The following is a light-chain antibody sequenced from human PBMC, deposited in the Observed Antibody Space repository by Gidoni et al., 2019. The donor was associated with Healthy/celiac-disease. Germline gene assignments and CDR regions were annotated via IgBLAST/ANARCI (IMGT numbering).Light chain of an antibody. CDR1: KLGDKY. J-gene: IGLJ2*01. CDR2: QDS. Sequence: SYDMTKPASVCVSPGQTASIPCSGDKLGDKYACWYQQKPGQSPVLVIYQDSKRPSGIPERFSGSNSGNTATLTISGTQAMDEADYYCQAWDSSTGGVFGGGTKLTVL. CDR3: QAWDSSTGGV. V-gene: IGLV3-1*01.